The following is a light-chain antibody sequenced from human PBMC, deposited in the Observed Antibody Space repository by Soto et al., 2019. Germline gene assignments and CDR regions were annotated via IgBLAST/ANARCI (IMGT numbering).Light chain of an antibody. CDR1: SSNIGSNT. Sequence: QSVLTQPPSASGTPGQRVTISCSGSSSNIGSNTVNWYQQLPGTAPKLLIYTNNQRPSGIPDRFSGSKSGTSASLAISGFQSEDEADYYCGSWDDSLNGYVFGTGTKVTVL. V-gene: IGLV1-44*01. CDR2: TNN. CDR3: GSWDDSLNGYV. J-gene: IGLJ1*01.